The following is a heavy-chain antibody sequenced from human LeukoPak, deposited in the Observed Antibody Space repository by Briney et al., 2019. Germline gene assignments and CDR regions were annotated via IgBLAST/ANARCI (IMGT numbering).Heavy chain of an antibody. CDR3: AKVLEWELRYYFDY. Sequence: AGGSLRLSCAASGFTFDDYAMHWVLQAPGKGLEWVSGISWNSGSIGYADSVKGRFTISRDNAKNSLYLQMNSLRAEDTASYYCAKVLEWELRYYFDYSGQGTLVTVSS. V-gene: IGHV3-9*01. D-gene: IGHD1-26*01. CDR1: GFTFDDYA. CDR2: ISWNSGSI. J-gene: IGHJ4*02.